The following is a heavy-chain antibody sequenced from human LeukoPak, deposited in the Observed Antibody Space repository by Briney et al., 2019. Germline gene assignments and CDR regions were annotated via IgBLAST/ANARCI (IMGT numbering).Heavy chain of an antibody. CDR3: ARVSIVGATRAFDI. D-gene: IGHD1-26*01. Sequence: PPETLSLTCTVSGGSISSYYWSWIRQPPGKGLEWIGYIYYSGSTNYNPSLKSRVTISVDTSKNQFSLKLSSVTAADTAVYYCARVSIVGATRAFDIWGQGTMVTVSS. J-gene: IGHJ3*02. CDR2: IYYSGST. V-gene: IGHV4-59*01. CDR1: GGSISSYY.